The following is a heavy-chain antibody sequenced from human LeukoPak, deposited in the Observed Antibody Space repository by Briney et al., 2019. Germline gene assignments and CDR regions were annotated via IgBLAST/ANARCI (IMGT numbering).Heavy chain of an antibody. Sequence: GASVKVSCKASGYTFTSYYMHWVRQAPGQGIEWMGIINPSGGSTSYAQKFQGRVTMTRDTSTSTVYMGLSSLRSEDTAVYYCATMYSGSQYYYYGMDVWGQGTTVTVSS. CDR2: INPSGGST. CDR3: ATMYSGSQYYYYGMDV. J-gene: IGHJ6*02. CDR1: GYTFTSYY. V-gene: IGHV1-46*01. D-gene: IGHD1-26*01.